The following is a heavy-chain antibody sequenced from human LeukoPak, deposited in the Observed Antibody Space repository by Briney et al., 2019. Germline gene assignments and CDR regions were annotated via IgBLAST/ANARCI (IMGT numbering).Heavy chain of an antibody. Sequence: GGSLRLSCAASGFTFSSYGMHWVRQAPGKGLEWVAFIRYDGSSKYYADSVKGRFTISRDNSKNTLYLQMNSLRAEDTAVYYCAKDGAMLQADGAENVDYWGQGTLVTVSS. V-gene: IGHV3-30*02. CDR3: AKDGAMLQADGAENVDY. CDR1: GFTFSSYG. J-gene: IGHJ4*02. CDR2: IRYDGSSK. D-gene: IGHD2-2*01.